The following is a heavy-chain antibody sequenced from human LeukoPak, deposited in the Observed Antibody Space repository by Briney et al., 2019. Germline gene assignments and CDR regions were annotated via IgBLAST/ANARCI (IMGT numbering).Heavy chain of an antibody. CDR3: ARSLDPWFDP. CDR2: IYYSGST. CDR1: GGSISSYY. V-gene: IGHV4-59*01. D-gene: IGHD1-1*01. Sequence: SETLSLTCTVSGGSISSYYWGWIRQPPGKGLEWIGYIYYSGSTNYNPSLKSRVTISVDTSKNQFSLKLSSVTAADTAVYYCARSLDPWFDPWGQGTLVTVFS. J-gene: IGHJ5*02.